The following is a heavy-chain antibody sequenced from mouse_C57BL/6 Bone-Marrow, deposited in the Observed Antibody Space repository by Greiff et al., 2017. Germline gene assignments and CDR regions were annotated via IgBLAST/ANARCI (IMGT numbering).Heavy chain of an antibody. CDR1: GYAFTNYL. CDR3: ARSHYYYGSSHWYFDV. D-gene: IGHD1-1*01. J-gene: IGHJ1*03. CDR2: INPGNGGT. Sequence: QVQLQQSGAELVRPGTSVKVSCKASGYAFTNYLIEWVKQRPGQGLEWIGVINPGNGGTNYNEKFKGKATLTADNSSSTAYMQLSSLTSEDSAVYFCARSHYYYGSSHWYFDVWGTGTTVTVSS. V-gene: IGHV1-54*01.